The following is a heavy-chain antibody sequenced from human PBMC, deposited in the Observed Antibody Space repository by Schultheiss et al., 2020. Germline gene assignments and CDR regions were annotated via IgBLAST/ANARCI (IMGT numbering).Heavy chain of an antibody. J-gene: IGHJ4*02. V-gene: IGHV3-49*03. CDR1: GFTFGDYA. CDR2: IRSKAYGGTT. Sequence: GGSLRLSCTASGFTFGDYAMSWFRQAPGKGLEWVGFIRSKAYGGTTEYAASVKGRFTISRDDSKSIAYLQMNSLKTEDTAVYYCTRDPPIYCSSTSCYQGVDYWGQGTLVTVSS. CDR3: TRDPPIYCSSTSCYQGVDY. D-gene: IGHD2-2*01.